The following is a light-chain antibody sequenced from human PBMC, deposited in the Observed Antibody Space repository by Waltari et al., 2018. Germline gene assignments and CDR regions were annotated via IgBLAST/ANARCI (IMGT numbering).Light chain of an antibody. CDR2: GSN. Sequence: QVRPGTTPKLRIYGSNTRPAGVADRFSGSKSGTSASLAITGLQAEDEADYYCQSYDSSLRASLFGGGTRLTVL. CDR3: QSYDSSLRASL. V-gene: IGLV1-40*01. J-gene: IGLJ2*01.